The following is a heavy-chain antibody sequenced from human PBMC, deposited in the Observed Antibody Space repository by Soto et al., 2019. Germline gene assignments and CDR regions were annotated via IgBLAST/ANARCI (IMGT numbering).Heavy chain of an antibody. Sequence: QVQLQESGPGLVKPSQTLSLTCTVSGGSISSGGSYWSWIRQPPGKGLEWIGNIHYSGSTYYNTPRTSLVIISVDPSTNHFSLRLSSVTAADMAVYYCARSVDTAMVWYFDLWGRGTLVTVSS. J-gene: IGHJ2*01. V-gene: IGHV4-31*01. CDR1: GGSISSGGSY. CDR2: IHYSGST. D-gene: IGHD5-18*01. CDR3: ARSVDTAMVWYFDL.